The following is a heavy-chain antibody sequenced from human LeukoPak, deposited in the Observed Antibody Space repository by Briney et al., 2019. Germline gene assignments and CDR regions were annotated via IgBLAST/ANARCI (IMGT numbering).Heavy chain of an antibody. J-gene: IGHJ5*02. Sequence: SETLSLTCTVSGGSISRYYWSWIRQPPGKGLEWIGYKDYSGGTNYNRSLKSRVTISVDTSKNQFSLKLNSVTAADTAVYYCARNRYYYGSRNYGVPNWFDPWGQGTLVTVSS. CDR2: KDYSGGT. CDR1: GGSISRYY. D-gene: IGHD3-10*01. CDR3: ARNRYYYGSRNYGVPNWFDP. V-gene: IGHV4-59*08.